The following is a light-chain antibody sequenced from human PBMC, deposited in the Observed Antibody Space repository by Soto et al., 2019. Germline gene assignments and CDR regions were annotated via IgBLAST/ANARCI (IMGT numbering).Light chain of an antibody. CDR1: QSVSNNY. CDR3: QQYGSSGT. Sequence: EVVMTQSPATLSVSPGESATLSCSASQSVSNNYLAWYQQKPGQAPRLLIYGASNRATGIPDRFSGSGSGTDFTLTISRLEPEDFAVYYCQQYGSSGTFGQGTKVDI. J-gene: IGKJ1*01. CDR2: GAS. V-gene: IGKV3-20*01.